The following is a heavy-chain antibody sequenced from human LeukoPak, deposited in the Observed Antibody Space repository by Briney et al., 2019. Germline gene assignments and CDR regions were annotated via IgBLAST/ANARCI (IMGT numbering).Heavy chain of an antibody. CDR3: AKDPYGTRYFDY. D-gene: IGHD2-2*01. V-gene: IGHV3-23*01. CDR1: GFTFSSHA. J-gene: IGHJ4*02. CDR2: LSGSGYNT. Sequence: GGSLRLSCAASGFTFSSHALSWVRHAPGKGLEWVSSLSGSGYNTYYADSVKGRFTISRDNSKNTVYLQMNSLRAEATAVYYCAKDPYGTRYFDYWGQGTLVTVSS.